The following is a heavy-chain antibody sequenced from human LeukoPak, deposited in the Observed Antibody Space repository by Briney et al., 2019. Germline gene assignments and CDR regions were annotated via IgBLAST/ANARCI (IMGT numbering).Heavy chain of an antibody. Sequence: PGGSLRLSCAASGFTFSSYAMSWVRQAPGKGLEWVSAISGSGGSTNYADSVKGRFTISRDNSKNTLYLQMNSLRAEDTAVYYCARDRSYVNWFDPWGQGTLVTVSS. J-gene: IGHJ5*02. CDR3: ARDRSYVNWFDP. D-gene: IGHD1-26*01. V-gene: IGHV3-23*01. CDR1: GFTFSSYA. CDR2: ISGSGGST.